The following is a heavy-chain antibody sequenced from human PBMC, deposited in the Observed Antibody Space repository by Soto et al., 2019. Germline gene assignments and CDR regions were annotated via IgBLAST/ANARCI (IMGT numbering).Heavy chain of an antibody. CDR1: GFTFSSYW. Sequence: PGGSLRLSCAASGFTFSSYWMHWVRQAPGKGLVWVSRINSDGSSTSYADSVKGRFTISRDNAKNTLYLQMNSLRAEDTAVYYCAREYRLFPHDAFDIWGQGTMVTVSS. CDR2: INSDGSST. D-gene: IGHD3-22*01. V-gene: IGHV3-74*01. J-gene: IGHJ3*02. CDR3: AREYRLFPHDAFDI.